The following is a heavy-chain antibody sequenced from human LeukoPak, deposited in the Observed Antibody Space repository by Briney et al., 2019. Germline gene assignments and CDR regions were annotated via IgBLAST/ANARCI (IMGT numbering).Heavy chain of an antibody. V-gene: IGHV4-4*08. Sequence: SETLSLTCTVSGGSISTYYWNWIRQPPGKGLEWIGRIYTSGSTNYNPSLKSRVTISVDTSKNQFSLKLSSVTAADTAVYYCARERGPPQRWSDYWGQGTLVTVSS. CDR3: ARERGPPQRWSDY. D-gene: IGHD2-2*01. J-gene: IGHJ4*02. CDR2: IYTSGST. CDR1: GGSISTYY.